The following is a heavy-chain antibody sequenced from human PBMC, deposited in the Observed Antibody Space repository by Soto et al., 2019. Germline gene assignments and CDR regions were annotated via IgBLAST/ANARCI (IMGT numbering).Heavy chain of an antibody. CDR2: IWYDGSNK. V-gene: IGHV3-33*01. D-gene: IGHD6-19*01. Sequence: GGSLRLSCAASGFTFSSYGIHLVRQAPFKGLEWVAVIWYDGSNKYYADSVKGRFTISRDNSKNTLYLQMNSLRAEDTAVYYCARDPIAVAGPGYGMDVWGQGTTVTVSS. CDR1: GFTFSSYG. CDR3: ARDPIAVAGPGYGMDV. J-gene: IGHJ6*02.